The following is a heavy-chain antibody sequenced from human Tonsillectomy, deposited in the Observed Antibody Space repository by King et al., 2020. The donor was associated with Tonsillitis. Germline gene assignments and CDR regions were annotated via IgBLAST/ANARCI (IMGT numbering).Heavy chain of an antibody. CDR3: ARPSRSGYWATDAFDI. V-gene: IGHV5-51*03. J-gene: IGHJ3*02. CDR1: GYSFTSYW. D-gene: IGHD3-22*01. CDR2: IYPGESDT. Sequence: QLVQSGAEVKKPGESLKISCKGSGYSFTSYWIGWVRQMPGKGLEWVGVIYPGESDTRYRPSFQGQVTISADKSISTAYLQWSSLKASDTAMYYCARPSRSGYWATDAFDIWGQGTMVTVSS.